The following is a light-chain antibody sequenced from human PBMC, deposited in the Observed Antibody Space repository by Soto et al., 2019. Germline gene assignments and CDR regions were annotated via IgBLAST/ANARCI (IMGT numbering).Light chain of an antibody. CDR2: AAS. Sequence: DIQMTQSPSSVSASVGDRVTITCRASQNILTYLNWYQQQPGKAPHLLISAASNLQSGVPPRFSGSGSGTDFTLTISSLQPEDFATYSCQHSYTTPPGTFGQGTKVEIK. J-gene: IGKJ1*01. CDR3: QHSYTTPPGT. V-gene: IGKV1-39*01. CDR1: QNILTY.